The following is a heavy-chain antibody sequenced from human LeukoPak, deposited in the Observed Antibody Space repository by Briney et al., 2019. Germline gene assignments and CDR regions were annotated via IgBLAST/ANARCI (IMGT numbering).Heavy chain of an antibody. CDR3: ARVTKLDY. J-gene: IGHJ4*02. D-gene: IGHD1-1*01. Sequence: GGSLRLSCAASGFTFSNYAMHWVRQAPDKGLEWVAVIWYDGSNKYCADSVKGRFTISRDNYKNTLYLEMNSLRAEDTAVYYCARVTKLDYWGQGTLVTVSS. CDR2: IWYDGSNK. CDR1: GFTFSNYA. V-gene: IGHV3-33*01.